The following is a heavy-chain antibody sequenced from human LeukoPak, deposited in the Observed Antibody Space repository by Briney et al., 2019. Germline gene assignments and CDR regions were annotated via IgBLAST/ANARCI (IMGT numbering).Heavy chain of an antibody. J-gene: IGHJ4*02. D-gene: IGHD3-22*01. CDR2: IYTSGST. V-gene: IGHV4-4*07. CDR1: GGSISSYY. Sequence: NPSETLSLTCTVSGGSISSYYWSWIRQPAGKGLEWIGRIYTSGSTNYNPSLKSRVTMSVDTSKNQFSLKLSSVTAADTAVYYCARTRYYYDSSGYHYYFDYWGQGTLVTVSS. CDR3: ARTRYYYDSSGYHYYFDY.